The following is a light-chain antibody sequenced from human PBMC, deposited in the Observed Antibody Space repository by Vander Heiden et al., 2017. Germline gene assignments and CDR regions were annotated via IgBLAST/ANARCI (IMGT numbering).Light chain of an antibody. CDR3: QVWDSSSDQWV. V-gene: IGLV3-21*03. Sequence: SYVLTQPPSVSVAPGTTARLTGGGNNIASKSVHWYQQKPGQAPVLVVYDDSDRPSGIPERFAGSNSGNTATLTISRVEAGDEADYYCQVWDSSSDQWVFGGGTKLTVL. J-gene: IGLJ3*02. CDR1: NIASKS. CDR2: DDS.